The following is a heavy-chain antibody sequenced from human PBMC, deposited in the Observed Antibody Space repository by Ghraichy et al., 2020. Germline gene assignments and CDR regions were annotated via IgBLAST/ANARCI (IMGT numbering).Heavy chain of an antibody. CDR3: ARDGGWVYGDPLGGGFDP. V-gene: IGHV4-30-4*01. J-gene: IGHJ5*02. D-gene: IGHD4-17*01. CDR1: GGSISSGDYY. CDR2: IYYSGST. Sequence: SETLSLTCTVSGGSISSGDYYWSWIRQPPGKGLEWIGYIYYSGSTYYNPSLKSRVTISVDTSKNQFSLKLSSVTAADTAVYYCARDGGWVYGDPLGGGFDPWGQGTLVTVAS.